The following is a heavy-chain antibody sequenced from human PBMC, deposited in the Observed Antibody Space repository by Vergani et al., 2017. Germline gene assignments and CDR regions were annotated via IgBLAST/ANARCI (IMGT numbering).Heavy chain of an antibody. V-gene: IGHV3-49*04. D-gene: IGHD5-18*01. CDR1: GFSFGDYA. J-gene: IGHJ4*02. Sequence: EVQLVESGGGLVPPGRSLRLSCAASGFSFGDYAMNWVRQAPGKGLELVAFIRNKVYGGTTEYAASVKGRFTISRDDSKRLAYLQLSGLKTEDTAVYFCSRGRGYSFGYSDYWGQGTLVTVSS. CDR3: SRGRGYSFGYSDY. CDR2: IRNKVYGGTT.